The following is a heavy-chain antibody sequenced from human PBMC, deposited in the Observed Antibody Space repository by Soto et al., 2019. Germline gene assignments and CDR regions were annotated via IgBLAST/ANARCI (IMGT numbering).Heavy chain of an antibody. J-gene: IGHJ5*01. CDR3: GRVVEGATRHTDFGS. CDR1: GVSIHNSHSF. V-gene: IGHV4-39*01. CDR2: IYHSGGA. D-gene: IGHD2-15*01. Sequence: PSETLSLTCAVSGVSIHNSHSFWGWIRQPPGKGLEFIGSIYHSGGANYNPSLKSRVTLSLDTSKNQFSLTVNSVTAADTAIYYCGRVVEGATRHTDFGSWGHGTLVTVTS.